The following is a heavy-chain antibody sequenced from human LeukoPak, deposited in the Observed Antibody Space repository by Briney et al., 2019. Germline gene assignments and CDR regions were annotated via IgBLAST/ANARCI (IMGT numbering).Heavy chain of an antibody. CDR1: GFTFSTYG. D-gene: IGHD3-9*01. V-gene: IGHV3-23*01. CDR2: ISGSGGST. CDR3: ARVEDYDILTGFDY. Sequence: GGSLRLSCVASGFTFSTYGMSWVRQAPGKGLEWVSAISGSGGSTYYADSVKGRFTISRDNSKNTLYLQMNSLRAEDTAVYYCARVEDYDILTGFDYWSQGTLVTVSS. J-gene: IGHJ4*02.